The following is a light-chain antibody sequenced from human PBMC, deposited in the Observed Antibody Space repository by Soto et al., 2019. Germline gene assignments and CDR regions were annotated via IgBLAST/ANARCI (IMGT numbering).Light chain of an antibody. Sequence: IVLTQSPGTLSLSPGERTTLSCRASQSISRYLAWYQQKPGQGPRLLIYGASSRATGIPDRFSGSGSGTDFTLTISSLQPEDFAVYYCQQDYNLPPFGGGTKVDIK. J-gene: IGKJ4*01. V-gene: IGKV3-20*01. CDR3: QQDYNLPP. CDR2: GAS. CDR1: QSISRY.